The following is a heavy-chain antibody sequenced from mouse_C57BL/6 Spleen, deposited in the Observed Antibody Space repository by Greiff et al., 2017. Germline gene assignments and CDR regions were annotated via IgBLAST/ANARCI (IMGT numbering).Heavy chain of an antibody. D-gene: IGHD1-1*02. CDR1: GYTFTSYW. CDR2: IYPGSGST. V-gene: IGHV1-55*01. J-gene: IGHJ2*01. Sequence: QVQLKQPGAELVKPGASVKMSCKASGYTFTSYWITWVKQRPGQGLEWIGDIYPGSGSTNYNEKFKSKATLTVDTSSSTAYMQLSSLTSEDSAVYYCARGAGGTRYFDYWGQGTTLTVSS. CDR3: ARGAGGTRYFDY.